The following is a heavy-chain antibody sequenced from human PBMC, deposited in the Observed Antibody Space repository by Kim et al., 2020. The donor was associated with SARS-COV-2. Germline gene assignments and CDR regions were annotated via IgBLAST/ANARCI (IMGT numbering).Heavy chain of an antibody. CDR2: IYYSGST. CDR3: ARGDIVGHFDY. CDR1: GGSISSGGYY. D-gene: IGHD2-15*01. Sequence: SETLSLTCTVSGGSISSGGYYWSWIRQHPGKGLEWIGYIYYSGSTYYNPSLKSRVTISVDTSKNQFSLKLSSVTAADTAVYYCARGDIVGHFDYWGQGTLVTVSS. J-gene: IGHJ4*02. V-gene: IGHV4-31*03.